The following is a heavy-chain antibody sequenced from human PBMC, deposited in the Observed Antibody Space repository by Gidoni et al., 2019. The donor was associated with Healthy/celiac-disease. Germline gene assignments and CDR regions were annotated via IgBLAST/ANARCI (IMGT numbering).Heavy chain of an antibody. CDR2: INHSGST. J-gene: IGHJ4*02. CDR3: ARPLSSFG. V-gene: IGHV4-34*01. Sequence: QVQLQQWGAGLLKPSETLSLTCAVYGGSFSGYYWSWIRQPPGKGLEWIGEINHSGSTNYNPSLKSRVTISVDTSKNQFSLKLSSVTAADTAVYYCARPLSSFGWGQGTLVTVSS. CDR1: GGSFSGYY. D-gene: IGHD3-3*01.